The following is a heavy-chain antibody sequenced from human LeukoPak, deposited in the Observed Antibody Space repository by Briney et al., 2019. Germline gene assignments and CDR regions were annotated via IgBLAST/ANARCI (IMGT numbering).Heavy chain of an antibody. CDR1: GFTFSSYA. D-gene: IGHD2-2*01. V-gene: IGHV3-23*01. CDR3: ARDRPSIVVVPAATPDY. Sequence: PGGSLRLSCAASGFTFSSYAMSWVRQAPGKGLEWVSAISGSGGSTYYADSVKGRFTISRDNAKNSLYLQMNSLRAEDTAVYYCARDRPSIVVVPAATPDYWGQGTLVTVSS. J-gene: IGHJ4*02. CDR2: ISGSGGST.